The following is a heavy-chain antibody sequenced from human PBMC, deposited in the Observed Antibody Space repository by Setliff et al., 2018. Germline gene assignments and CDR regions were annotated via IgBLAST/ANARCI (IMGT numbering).Heavy chain of an antibody. Sequence: SETLSLTCAVSGYSISSGFSWVWIRQSPGKGLEWIGRILFSGDTYYNPSLRGRVTMTVDAARKQLSLKISSMTAADAGVYYCRFWSGYYKNDFWGHGTLVTVS. CDR2: ILFSGDT. J-gene: IGHJ4*01. CDR1: GYSISSGFS. D-gene: IGHD6-25*01. V-gene: IGHV4-38-2*01. CDR3: RFWSGYYKNDF.